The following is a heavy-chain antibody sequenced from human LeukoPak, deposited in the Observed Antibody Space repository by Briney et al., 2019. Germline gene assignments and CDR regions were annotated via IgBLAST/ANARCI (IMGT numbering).Heavy chain of an antibody. V-gene: IGHV3-23*01. CDR1: GFSLSNYA. Sequence: GGSLRFSCAASGFSLSNYAMTWVRQAPGKWLEWVSGISGSGGSTYYADSVKGRFTISRDNSKNTLYLQMNSLRAEDTAVYYCASGYSSGWWGYYFDYWGQGTLVTVSS. CDR2: ISGSGGST. D-gene: IGHD6-19*01. CDR3: ASGYSSGWWGYYFDY. J-gene: IGHJ4*02.